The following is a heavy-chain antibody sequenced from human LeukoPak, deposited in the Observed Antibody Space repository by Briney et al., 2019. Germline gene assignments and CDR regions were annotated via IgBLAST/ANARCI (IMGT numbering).Heavy chain of an antibody. D-gene: IGHD6-6*01. CDR3: ARGKEKRWSSSSGYFDY. CDR1: GGSFSGYN. CDR2: INHSGST. J-gene: IGHJ4*02. Sequence: SETLSLPCAAFGGSFSGYNWSGIGQPPGKGLEWMGEINHSGSTNYNPSLKSRVTISVDTSKNQFSLKLSSVTAADTAVYYCARGKEKRWSSSSGYFDYWGQGTLVTVSS. V-gene: IGHV4-34*01.